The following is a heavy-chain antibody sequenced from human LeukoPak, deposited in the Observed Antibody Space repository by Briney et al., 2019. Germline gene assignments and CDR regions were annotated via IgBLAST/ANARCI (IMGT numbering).Heavy chain of an antibody. CDR3: ARLALQEVGATQTYYLDY. J-gene: IGHJ4*02. CDR2: IDHSGST. CDR1: GGSFSGYY. V-gene: IGHV4-34*01. D-gene: IGHD1-26*01. Sequence: SETLSLTCAVYGGSFSGYYWSWIRQPPGKGLEWIGEIDHSGSTNYNPSLKSRVTISVDTSKNQFSLKLSSVTAADTAVYYCARLALQEVGATQTYYLDYWGQGTLVTVSS.